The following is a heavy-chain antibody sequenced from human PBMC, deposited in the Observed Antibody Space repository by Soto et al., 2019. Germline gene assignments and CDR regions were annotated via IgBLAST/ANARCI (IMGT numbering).Heavy chain of an antibody. J-gene: IGHJ6*02. CDR2: IDYSGST. CDR3: AKYTWKRAAAGPYYYYGLDV. Sequence: SETLSLTCTVSGVSISSGGYYWSWNRQHPGKGLEWIGYIDYSGSTYYNPSLKSRVTISVDTSKNQFSLKLSSVTAADTAVYYCAKYTWKRAAAGPYYYYGLDVWGQGTTVTVSS. D-gene: IGHD6-13*01. V-gene: IGHV4-31*03. CDR1: GVSISSGGYY.